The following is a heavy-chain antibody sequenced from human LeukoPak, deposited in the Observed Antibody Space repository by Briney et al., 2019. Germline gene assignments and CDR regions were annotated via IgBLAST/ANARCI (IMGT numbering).Heavy chain of an antibody. CDR2: IYYSGST. D-gene: IGHD2-2*01. J-gene: IGHJ5*02. CDR1: GGSISSGGYY. V-gene: IGHV4-31*03. CDR3: ARGGLLVVVPAAPTPGPDRGHWFDP. Sequence: SETLSLTCTVSGGSISSGGYYWSWIRQHPGKGLEWIGYIYYSGSTYYNPSLKSRVTISVDTSKNQFSLKLSSVTAADTAVYYCARGGLLVVVPAAPTPGPDRGHWFDPWGQGTLVTVSS.